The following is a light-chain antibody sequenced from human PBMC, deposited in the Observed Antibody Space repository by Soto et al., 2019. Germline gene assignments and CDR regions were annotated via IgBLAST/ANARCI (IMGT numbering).Light chain of an antibody. CDR1: QSVSTW. J-gene: IGKJ4*01. V-gene: IGKV1-5*02. Sequence: IISPAIQSVSTWLAWYQQKPGRAPQLLSYDASRLKTGVPSRFSGSGSGTEFTLTITRLQPDDFATYHCQQYNNLSLTFGGGTKVDIK. CDR2: DAS. CDR3: QQYNNLSLT.